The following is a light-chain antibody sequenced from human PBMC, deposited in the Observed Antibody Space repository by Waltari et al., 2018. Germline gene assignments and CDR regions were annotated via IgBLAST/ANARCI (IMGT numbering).Light chain of an antibody. J-gene: IGLJ3*02. CDR2: DID. V-gene: IGLV1-51*01. Sequence: QSVFTQAPSVSAAPGQTVTISCAGSSPNIGSKHVSWYQQFPGTAPKRLIYDIDKRPSGIPDRFSASKSGTSATLGITGLQTGDEANYYCETWDTSLSAWVFGGGTKLTVL. CDR1: SPNIGSKH. CDR3: ETWDTSLSAWV.